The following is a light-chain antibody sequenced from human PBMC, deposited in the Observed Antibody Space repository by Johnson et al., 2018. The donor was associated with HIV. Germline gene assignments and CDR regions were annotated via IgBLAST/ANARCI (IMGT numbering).Light chain of an antibody. CDR3: ATWHRSLNTSGV. CDR2: ENT. CDR1: SSNIGNNY. V-gene: IGLV1-51*02. Sequence: QSVLTQPPSVSAAPGQKVTISCSGSSSNIGNNYVSWYQQLPGTAPKLLIYENTERPSGIPDRFSGSKSGTSATLGITGLQTGDDADYYCATWHRSLNTSGVVGTWTKVTVL. J-gene: IGLJ1*01.